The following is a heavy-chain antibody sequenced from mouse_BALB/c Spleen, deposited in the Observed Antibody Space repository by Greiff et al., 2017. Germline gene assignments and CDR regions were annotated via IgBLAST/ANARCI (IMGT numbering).Heavy chain of an antibody. CDR3: ARDSGMDGNTGAMDY. CDR1: GFTFSDYY. V-gene: IGHV5-4*02. Sequence: EVQGVESGGGLVKPGGSLKLSCAASGFTFSDYYMYWVRQTPEKRLEWVATISDGGSYTYYPDSVKGRFTISRDNAKNNLYLQMSSLKSEDTAMYYCARDSGMDGNTGAMDYWGQGTSVTVSS. CDR2: ISDGGSYT. J-gene: IGHJ4*01. D-gene: IGHD2-1*01.